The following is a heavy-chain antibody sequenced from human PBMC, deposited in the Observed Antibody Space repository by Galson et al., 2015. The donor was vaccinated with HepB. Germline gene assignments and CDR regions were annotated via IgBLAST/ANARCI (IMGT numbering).Heavy chain of an antibody. CDR2: ISGSGGST. Sequence: SLRLSCAASGFTFSSYAMSWVRQAPGKGLEWVSAISGSGGSTYYAGSVKGRFTISRDNSKNTLYLQMNSLRAEDTAVYYCAKGIAVAGTRTLFDYWGQGTLVTVSS. V-gene: IGHV3-23*01. J-gene: IGHJ4*02. CDR1: GFTFSSYA. CDR3: AKGIAVAGTRTLFDY. D-gene: IGHD6-19*01.